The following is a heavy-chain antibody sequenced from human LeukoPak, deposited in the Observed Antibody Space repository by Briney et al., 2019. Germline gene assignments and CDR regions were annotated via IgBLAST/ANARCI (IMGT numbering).Heavy chain of an antibody. CDR1: GYTFTDYY. CDR2: VDPEDGET. CDR3: AMIRPFWSGSPVDYMVV. D-gene: IGHD3-3*01. V-gene: IGHV1-69-2*01. J-gene: IGHJ6*03. Sequence: ASVKVSCKVSGYTFTDYYMHWVQQAPGKGLEWMGLVDPEDGETIYAEKFQGRVTITADTSTDTAYMELSSLRSEDTAVYYCAMIRPFWSGSPVDYMVVWGKRTTVTVSS.